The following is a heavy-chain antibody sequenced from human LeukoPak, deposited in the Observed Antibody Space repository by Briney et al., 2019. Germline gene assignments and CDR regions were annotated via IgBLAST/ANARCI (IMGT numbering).Heavy chain of an antibody. CDR1: GFAFSSHT. CDR2: ISGGSSRTTYI. D-gene: IGHD3-16*01. Sequence: GGSLTLSCAAFGFAFSSHTMECVRQAPGKGLQWVSSISGGSSRTTYIYYADSVKGRFTISRDNGKNSLYLQLNSLRAEDTAFYYRSTDWAGRSYFHCWGQGTLVTVSS. CDR3: STDWAGRSYFHC. J-gene: IGHJ4*02. V-gene: IGHV3-21*06.